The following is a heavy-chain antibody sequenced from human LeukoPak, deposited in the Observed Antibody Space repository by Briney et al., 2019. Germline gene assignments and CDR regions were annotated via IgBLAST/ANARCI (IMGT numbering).Heavy chain of an antibody. Sequence: PGGSLRLSCAGSGFTFSNAWMNWVRQAPGKGLEWVVRIKSEPNGGATDYAAPVKGRFSISRDDSRNTVYLQINSLETEDTAVYYCSTGGYYFDYWGLGTLVTVSS. J-gene: IGHJ4*02. V-gene: IGHV3-15*01. CDR1: GFTFSNAW. CDR3: STGGYYFDY. CDR2: IKSEPNGGAT.